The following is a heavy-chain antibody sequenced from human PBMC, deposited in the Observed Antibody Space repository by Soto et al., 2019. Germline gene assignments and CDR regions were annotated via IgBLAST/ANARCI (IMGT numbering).Heavy chain of an antibody. CDR1: GYTFTGYY. V-gene: IGHV1-2*02. D-gene: IGHD3-22*01. Sequence: ASVKVSCKASGYTFTGYYLHWVRQAPGQGLEWLGWINPNSGGTNYAQKFQGRVTMTRDTSISTAYMELSSLRSEDTAVYYCARGVYYDSSGYPPSQYYGMDVWGQGTTVTVSS. J-gene: IGHJ6*02. CDR3: ARGVYYDSSGYPPSQYYGMDV. CDR2: INPNSGGT.